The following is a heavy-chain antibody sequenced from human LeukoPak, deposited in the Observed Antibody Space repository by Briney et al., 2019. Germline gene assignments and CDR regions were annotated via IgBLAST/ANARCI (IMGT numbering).Heavy chain of an antibody. CDR2: IIPIFGTA. CDR3: ARDQYYYDSSGYYYFAFDI. D-gene: IGHD3-22*01. Sequence: SVKVSCKASGGTFSSYAISWVRQAPGQGLEWMGGIIPIFGTANYAQKFQGRVTITADESTSTAYMELSSLRSEDTAVYYCARDQYYYDSSGYYYFAFDIWGQGTMVTVSS. V-gene: IGHV1-69*01. CDR1: GGTFSSYA. J-gene: IGHJ3*02.